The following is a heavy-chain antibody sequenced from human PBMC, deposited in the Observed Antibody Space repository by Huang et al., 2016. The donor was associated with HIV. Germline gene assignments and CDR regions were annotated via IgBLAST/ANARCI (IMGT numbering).Heavy chain of an antibody. J-gene: IGHJ3*02. CDR2: IKADTGKP. CDR3: VRVRRVMDTYCVADCSTLEAFDI. Sequence: QVQLVQSGSELKKPGASVKVSCKASGYTFTNYGVHWVRQATGQGFGWVGCIKADTGKPRYAPGLTGRLFLSLDTSGNTAYLQISSLKAAVSAIYYCVRVRRVMDTYCVADCSTLEAFDIWGQGTVVTVSA. D-gene: IGHD2-21*02. CDR1: GYTFTNYG. V-gene: IGHV7-4-1*02.